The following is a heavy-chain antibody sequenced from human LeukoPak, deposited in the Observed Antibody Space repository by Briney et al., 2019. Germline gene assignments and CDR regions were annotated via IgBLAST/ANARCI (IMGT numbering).Heavy chain of an antibody. V-gene: IGHV4-30-2*01. D-gene: IGHD3-22*01. CDR1: GGSISSGGYS. J-gene: IGHJ4*02. CDR2: IYQSGST. CDR3: ASRRGGYYVSSGPPDY. Sequence: PSQTLSLTCAVSGGSISSGGYSWSWLRQPPGKGLESIGYIYQSGSTYYNPSLKSRCTISVDRPKNQCSLKLSSVTAADTAVDYCASRRGGYYVSSGPPDYWGEGTLVTVSS.